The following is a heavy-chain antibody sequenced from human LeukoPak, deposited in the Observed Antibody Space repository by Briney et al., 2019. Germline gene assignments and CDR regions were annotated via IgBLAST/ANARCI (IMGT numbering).Heavy chain of an antibody. Sequence: SQTLSLTCAISGDSVSSNSAAWNWIRQSPSRGLEWLGRTYYRSKWYNDYAVSEKSRIAINPDTSKNQFSLQLNSATPEDTSLYYCGRDTGFDFDYWGQGTLVTVSS. CDR2: TYYRSKWYN. V-gene: IGHV6-1*01. J-gene: IGHJ4*02. CDR3: GRDTGFDFDY. D-gene: IGHD2-8*02. CDR1: GDSVSSNSAA.